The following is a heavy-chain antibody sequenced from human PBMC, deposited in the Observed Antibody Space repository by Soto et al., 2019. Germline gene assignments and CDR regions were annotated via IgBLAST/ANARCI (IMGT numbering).Heavy chain of an antibody. V-gene: IGHV3-33*01. Sequence: WGSLRLSCAASAFSFSSYGMHWVRQAPGKGLEWVAVIWYDGSNKYYADSVKGRFTISRVNSKNTLYLQMNNLRDEDTGVYYCARDSVRFLEHFSKDYFDYWGQGTRVTVSS. D-gene: IGHD3-3*01. CDR3: ARDSVRFLEHFSKDYFDY. J-gene: IGHJ4*02. CDR2: IWYDGSNK. CDR1: AFSFSSYG.